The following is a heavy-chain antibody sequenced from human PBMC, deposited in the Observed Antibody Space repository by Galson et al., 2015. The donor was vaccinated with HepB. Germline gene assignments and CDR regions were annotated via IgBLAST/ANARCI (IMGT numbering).Heavy chain of an antibody. Sequence: PSFQGHVTISADKSISTAYLQWSSLKASDTGMYYCARWSIAVEYGMDVWGQGTTVTVSS. J-gene: IGHJ6*02. CDR3: ARWSIAVEYGMDV. V-gene: IGHV5-10-1*01. D-gene: IGHD6-19*01.